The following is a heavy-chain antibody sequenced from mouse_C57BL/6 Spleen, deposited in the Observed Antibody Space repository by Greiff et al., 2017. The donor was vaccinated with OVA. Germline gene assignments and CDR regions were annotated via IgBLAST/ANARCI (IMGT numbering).Heavy chain of an antibody. CDR2: IYPGSGNT. V-gene: IGHV1-66*01. D-gene: IGHD2-4*01. J-gene: IGHJ2*01. CDR3: ARRLPLGYFDY. Sequence: VQLQQSGPELVKPGASVKISCKASGYSFTSYYIHWVKQRPGQGLEWIGWIYPGSGNTKYNEKFKGKATLTADTSSSTAYMQLSSLTSEDSAVYYCARRLPLGYFDYWGQGTTLTVSS. CDR1: GYSFTSYY.